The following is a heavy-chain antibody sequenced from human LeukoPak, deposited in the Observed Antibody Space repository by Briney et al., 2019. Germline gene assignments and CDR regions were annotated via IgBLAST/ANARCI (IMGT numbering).Heavy chain of an antibody. CDR2: ISSSSSYI. Sequence: PGVSLRLSCAASGFTFSRCSMNWVRQAPGKGLEGVSSISSSSSYIYYADSVKGRFTISRDNAKNSLYLHMNSLRAEDTAVYYCARGYSNYGYTFDIWGQGTMVTVSS. J-gene: IGHJ3*02. CDR3: ARGYSNYGYTFDI. CDR1: GFTFSRCS. V-gene: IGHV3-21*01. D-gene: IGHD4-11*01.